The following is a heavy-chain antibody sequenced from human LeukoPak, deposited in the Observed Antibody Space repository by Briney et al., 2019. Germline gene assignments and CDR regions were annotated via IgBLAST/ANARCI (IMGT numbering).Heavy chain of an antibody. CDR2: IYPGDSDT. CDR1: GYSFTSYW. J-gene: IGHJ4*02. Sequence: GESLKISCKCSGYSFTSYWIGWVRQMPGKGLEWMGIIYPGDSDTRYSPSFQCQVTISADKSISTAYLQWSSLKASDTAMYYCARRGAAANPAVDYWGQGTLVTVSS. V-gene: IGHV5-51*01. D-gene: IGHD6-13*01. CDR3: ARRGAAANPAVDY.